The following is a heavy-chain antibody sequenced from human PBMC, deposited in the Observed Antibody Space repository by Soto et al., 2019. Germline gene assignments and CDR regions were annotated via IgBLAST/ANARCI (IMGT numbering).Heavy chain of an antibody. CDR1: GFTFSSYG. CDR3: AKTRDSSSWYFDY. CDR2: ISYDGSNK. J-gene: IGHJ4*02. V-gene: IGHV3-30*18. Sequence: GSLSLSCAASGFTFSSYGMHWLRPAPGKGLEWVAVISYDGSNKYYADSVKGRFTISRDNSKNTLYLQMNSLRAEDTAVYYCAKTRDSSSWYFDYWRQGT. D-gene: IGHD6-13*01.